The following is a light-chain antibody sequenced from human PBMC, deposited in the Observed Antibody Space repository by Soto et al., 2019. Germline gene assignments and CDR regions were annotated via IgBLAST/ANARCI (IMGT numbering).Light chain of an antibody. V-gene: IGKV3D-20*02. CDR1: QSVSSSH. CDR3: QQRSNWPPT. CDR2: AAS. Sequence: EIVLTQSPGTLSLSPGERATLSCRASQSVSSSHLAWYQHKPGQAPRLLIYAASSRATGSPDRFSGGGSGTDFTLTISSLEPEDFAVYYCQQRSNWPPTFGQGTKVDIK. J-gene: IGKJ1*01.